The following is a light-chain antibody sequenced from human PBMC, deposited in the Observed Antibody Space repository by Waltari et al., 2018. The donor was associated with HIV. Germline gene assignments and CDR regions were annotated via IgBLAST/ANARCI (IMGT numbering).Light chain of an antibody. CDR2: GAS. CDR1: QSVSSN. V-gene: IGKV3-15*01. J-gene: IGKJ1*01. Sequence: EIVMTQFPATLSVSPGERATLSCRASQSVSSNLAWYQQKPGQAPRLLIYGASTRATGIPARVSGSGSGTEFTLTISSLQSEDFAVYYCQQYNNWPPWTFGQGTKVEIK. CDR3: QQYNNWPPWT.